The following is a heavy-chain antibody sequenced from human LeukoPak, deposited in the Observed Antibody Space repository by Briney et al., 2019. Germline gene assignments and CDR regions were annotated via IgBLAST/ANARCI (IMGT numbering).Heavy chain of an antibody. CDR1: GFTVSSNY. CDR2: MYSGGST. V-gene: IGHV3-53*01. CDR3: ARAPGYSSSSAFDY. Sequence: GGSLRLSCAASGFTVSSNYMSWVRQAPGNGLEWVSFMYSGGSTYYADSVKGRFTISRDNSKNTLYLQMNSLRAEDTAVYYCARAPGYSSSSAFDYWGQGTLVTVSS. D-gene: IGHD6-6*01. J-gene: IGHJ4*02.